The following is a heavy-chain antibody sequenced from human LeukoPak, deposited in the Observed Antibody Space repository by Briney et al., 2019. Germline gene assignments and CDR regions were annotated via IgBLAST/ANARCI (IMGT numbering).Heavy chain of an antibody. D-gene: IGHD3-22*01. V-gene: IGHV3-53*01. CDR1: GFTVSSNY. Sequence: PGGSLRLSCAASGFTVSSNYMNWVRQAPGKGLEWVSLIYSGSTTNYAGSVKGRFTISRDNSKNTLYLQMNSLRVEDTAVYYCAKGPRPGSSGYPNLDHWGQGTLVTVSS. CDR2: IYSGSTT. J-gene: IGHJ4*02. CDR3: AKGPRPGSSGYPNLDH.